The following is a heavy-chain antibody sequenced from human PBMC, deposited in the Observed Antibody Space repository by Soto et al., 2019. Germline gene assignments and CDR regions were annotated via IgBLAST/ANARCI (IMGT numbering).Heavy chain of an antibody. CDR2: IYYSGST. Sequence: QVQLQESGPGLVKPSQTLSLTCTVSGGSISSGDYYWSWIRQHPGKGLEWIGYIYYSGSTYYNPSIKSRVTIPVDTSKNQFSLKLRSVTAADTAVYYCARWWSGSRQGFDPWGQGTLVTVSS. D-gene: IGHD3-3*01. J-gene: IGHJ5*02. V-gene: IGHV4-31*03. CDR3: ARWWSGSRQGFDP. CDR1: GGSISSGDYY.